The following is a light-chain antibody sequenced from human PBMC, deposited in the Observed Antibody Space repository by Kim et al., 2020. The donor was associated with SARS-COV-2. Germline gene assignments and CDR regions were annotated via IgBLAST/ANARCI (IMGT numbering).Light chain of an antibody. CDR3: QQYNNWPQT. J-gene: IGKJ1*01. CDR2: GAS. V-gene: IGKV3D-15*01. CDR1: QSVSNN. Sequence: VSPGEIATLSCRASQSVSNNLAWYQQKPGQAPRLLIYGASTRATGIPARFSGSGSGTEFTLTISSLQSEDFAVYYCQQYNNWPQTFGQGTKVDIK.